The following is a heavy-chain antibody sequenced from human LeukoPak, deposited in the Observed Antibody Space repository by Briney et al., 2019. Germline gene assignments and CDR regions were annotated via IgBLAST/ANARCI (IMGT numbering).Heavy chain of an antibody. V-gene: IGHV3-21*01. J-gene: IGHJ6*03. CDR3: ARDGYGNNYMDV. CDR1: GFTFSSYS. CDR2: ISSSSSYI. D-gene: IGHD1/OR15-1a*01. Sequence: GGSLRLSCAASGFTFSSYSKNWVRQAPGKGLEWVSSISSSSSYIYYADSVKGRFTISRDNAKNSLYLQMNSLRAEDTAVYYCARDGYGNNYMDVWGKGTTVTVSS.